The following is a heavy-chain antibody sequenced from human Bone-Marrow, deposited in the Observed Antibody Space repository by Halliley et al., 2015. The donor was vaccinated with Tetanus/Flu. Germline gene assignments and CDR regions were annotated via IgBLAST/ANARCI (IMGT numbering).Heavy chain of an antibody. CDR3: ARGWRENSLDQ. J-gene: IGHJ5*02. D-gene: IGHD4-4*01. CDR2: LFYDKI. Sequence: KGLEWISFLFYDKIYYADSVKGRFTISSDNAQNLLYLEMSSLREEDTALYYCARGWRENSLDQWGQGTLVTVSS. V-gene: IGHV3-48*02.